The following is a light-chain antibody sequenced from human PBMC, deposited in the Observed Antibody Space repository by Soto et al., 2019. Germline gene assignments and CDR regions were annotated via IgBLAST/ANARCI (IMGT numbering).Light chain of an antibody. J-gene: IGKJ4*01. CDR2: DAS. Sequence: DIQMTQSPSSLSASVGDRVTITCQASHDISNYLNWYQQRPGKAPKLLIYDASNLETGVPSRFSGSGSGTDFTFTINSLQPEDIATYYCQQYDNLPALTFGGGTKVEIK. CDR3: QQYDNLPALT. V-gene: IGKV1-33*01. CDR1: HDISNY.